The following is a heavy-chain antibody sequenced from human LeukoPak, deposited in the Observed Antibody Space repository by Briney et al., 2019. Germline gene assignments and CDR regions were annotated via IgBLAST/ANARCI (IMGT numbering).Heavy chain of an antibody. D-gene: IGHD3-16*01. CDR3: ARNPGGASFDY. J-gene: IGHJ4*02. CDR1: GFTFSSYW. Sequence: GGSLRLSCAASGFTFSSYWMSWVRQAPGKGLEWVANIKQDGSEKYYVDSVKGRFTISRDNAKNSLYLQMNSLRAEDTAVYCCARNPGGASFDYWGQGTLVTVSS. V-gene: IGHV3-7*01. CDR2: IKQDGSEK.